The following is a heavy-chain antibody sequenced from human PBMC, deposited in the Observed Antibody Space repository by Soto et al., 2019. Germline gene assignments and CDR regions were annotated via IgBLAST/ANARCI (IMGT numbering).Heavy chain of an antibody. CDR2: TYYRSNWRH. V-gene: IGHV6-1*01. Sequence: SQTLSLTCAISGDSVSSNTAAWNWIRSSPSRGLEWLGRTYYRSNWRHDYAVSVKSRITVNPDTYKNHFSLQLNSVTPDDTAVYYCERGGFATGFDLWGQGTLVTFSS. CDR1: GDSVSSNTAA. D-gene: IGHD2-15*01. CDR3: ERGGFATGFDL. J-gene: IGHJ4*02.